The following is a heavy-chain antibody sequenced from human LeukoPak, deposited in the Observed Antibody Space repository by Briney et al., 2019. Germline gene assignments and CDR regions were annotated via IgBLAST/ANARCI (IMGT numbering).Heavy chain of an antibody. V-gene: IGHV1-46*03. J-gene: IGHJ4*02. D-gene: IGHD3-10*01. Sequence: ASVKVSCKASGYTFTSYYMHWVRQAPGQGLERMGIINPSGGSTSYAQKFQGRVTMTRDTSTSTVYMELSSLRSEDTAVYYCARSVVGVRGVIINFPGYWGQGTLVTVSS. CDR2: INPSGGST. CDR3: ARSVVGVRGVIINFPGY. CDR1: GYTFTSYY.